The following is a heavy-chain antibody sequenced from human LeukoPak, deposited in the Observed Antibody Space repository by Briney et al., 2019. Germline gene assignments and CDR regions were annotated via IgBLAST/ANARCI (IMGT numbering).Heavy chain of an antibody. D-gene: IGHD1-26*01. V-gene: IGHV1-46*01. CDR2: INPSGGST. Sequence: ASVTVSCKTSGYTFTSYYIHWVRQAPGQGLEWMGLINPSGGSTTYAQRFQDRVTMTTDTSTRTAYMEVRSLRSDDTAVYFCARDRFRGSTGNHFAYWGQGTLVTVSS. CDR1: GYTFTSYY. J-gene: IGHJ4*02. CDR3: ARDRFRGSTGNHFAY.